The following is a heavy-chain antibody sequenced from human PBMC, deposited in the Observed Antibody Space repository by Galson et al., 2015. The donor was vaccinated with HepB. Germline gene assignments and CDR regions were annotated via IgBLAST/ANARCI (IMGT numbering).Heavy chain of an antibody. J-gene: IGHJ4*02. D-gene: IGHD6-13*01. CDR3: WVVSWQQVPRIDS. V-gene: IGHV1-46*04. CDR2: INPSGGST. Sequence: SVKVSCKASGYTFTSYYMHWVRQAPGQGLEWMGIINPSGGSTSYAQKLQGRVTMTRDTSTSTVYMELSSLRSEDSAVYYCWVVSWQQVPRIDSWGQGTLVTVSS. CDR1: GYTFTSYY.